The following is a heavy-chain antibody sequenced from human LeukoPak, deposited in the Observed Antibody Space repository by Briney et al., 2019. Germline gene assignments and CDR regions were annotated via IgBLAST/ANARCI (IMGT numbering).Heavy chain of an antibody. CDR1: GFTFSSNW. Sequence: GGTLRLSCAVSGFTFSSNWMSWIRQAPGKGLERVAHMNQDGSANYYVDSVSGRFTISRDNAKSSLFLQMNSLRAEASAVYYCATTVAGYPKDYLDFWGRGTLVTVSS. D-gene: IGHD6-19*01. CDR2: MNQDGSAN. V-gene: IGHV3-7*01. J-gene: IGHJ4*02. CDR3: ATTVAGYPKDYLDF.